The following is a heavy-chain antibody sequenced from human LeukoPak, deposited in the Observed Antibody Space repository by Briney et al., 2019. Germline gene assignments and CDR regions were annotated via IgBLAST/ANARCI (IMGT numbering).Heavy chain of an antibody. Sequence: PSETLSLTCSVSGASISSQYWTWIRPPPGKGLEWIGYIYNSGSTNYNRSLKSRVTMSIDTSKNQFSLRLTSVTAADTAVYYCARRRIDSMYNWFDPWGQGTLVIVSS. CDR2: IYNSGST. CDR1: GASISSQY. J-gene: IGHJ5*02. V-gene: IGHV4-59*11. CDR3: ARRRIDSMYNWFDP. D-gene: IGHD2-21*01.